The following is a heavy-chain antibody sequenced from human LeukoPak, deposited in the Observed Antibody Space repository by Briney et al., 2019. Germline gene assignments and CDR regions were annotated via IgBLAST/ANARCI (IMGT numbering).Heavy chain of an antibody. CDR3: ARGPKYYDILTGYLPEGYYYYGMDV. D-gene: IGHD3-9*01. J-gene: IGHJ6*02. V-gene: IGHV3-7*01. Sequence: PGGSLRLSCAASGFTFSSYWMSWVRQAPGKGLEWVANIKKDGSEKYYVDSVKGRFTISRDNAKNSLYLQMNSLRTEDTAVYYCARGPKYYDILTGYLPEGYYYYGMDVWGQGATVTVSS. CDR1: GFTFSSYW. CDR2: IKKDGSEK.